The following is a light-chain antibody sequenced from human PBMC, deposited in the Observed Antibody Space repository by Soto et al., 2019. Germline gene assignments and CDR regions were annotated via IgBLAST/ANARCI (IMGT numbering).Light chain of an antibody. CDR3: QQYGSSSLT. Sequence: EIVLTQCPGTLSLSPLEGATLYCRASQSLSSSYLAWYQQKPGQAPRLLTYGTSSRAAGIPDRFSGSGSGTDFTLTISRLEHDDFAVYYCQQYGSSSLTFGGGTKVDIK. CDR2: GTS. J-gene: IGKJ4*01. CDR1: QSLSSSY. V-gene: IGKV3-20*01.